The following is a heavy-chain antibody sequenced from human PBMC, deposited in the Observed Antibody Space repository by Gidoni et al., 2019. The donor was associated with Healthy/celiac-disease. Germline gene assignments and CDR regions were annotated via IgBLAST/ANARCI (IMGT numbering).Heavy chain of an antibody. J-gene: IGHJ4*02. D-gene: IGHD6-19*01. CDR2: ISGSGGST. Sequence: EVQLLESGGGLVQPGGSLRLSCAASGFTFRSYARIWVRQAPGKGLEWVSAISGSGGSTYYADSVKGRFTIARDNSKNTLYLQMNSLRAEDTAVYYCAKRSSGWLSRLRDYWGQGTLVTVSS. CDR3: AKRSSGWLSRLRDY. V-gene: IGHV3-23*01. CDR1: GFTFRSYA.